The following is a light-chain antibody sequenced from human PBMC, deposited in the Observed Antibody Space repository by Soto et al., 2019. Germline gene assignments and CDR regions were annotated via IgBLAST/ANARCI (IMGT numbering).Light chain of an antibody. CDR1: NIGSKS. CDR2: DDS. Sequence: SYELTQPPSVSVAPGQTARITCGGNNIGSKSVHWYQQKPGQAPVLVVYDDSDRPSGNPERFSGSNSGNTATLSLSRVEDGDEADYYCQVWDSSSDHVVFGGGTQLTVL. CDR3: QVWDSSSDHVV. J-gene: IGLJ2*01. V-gene: IGLV3-21*02.